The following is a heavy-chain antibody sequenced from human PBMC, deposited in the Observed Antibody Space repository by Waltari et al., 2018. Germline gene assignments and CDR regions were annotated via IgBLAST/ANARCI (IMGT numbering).Heavy chain of an antibody. CDR2: NYHSGTP. J-gene: IGHJ4*02. V-gene: IGHV4-38-2*01. CDR1: GYSISGAYY. D-gene: IGHD6-19*01. CDR3: ATSTLYASGWYLFDN. Sequence: QVQLQESGPGLVKPSETLSLTCGVSGYSISGAYYWGWIRQPPRRGLEWIGNNYHSGTPYYNPSLKSRVTISVDTSNNLFFLNLTSVTAADTAIYYCATSTLYASGWYLFDNWGRGTLVSVSS.